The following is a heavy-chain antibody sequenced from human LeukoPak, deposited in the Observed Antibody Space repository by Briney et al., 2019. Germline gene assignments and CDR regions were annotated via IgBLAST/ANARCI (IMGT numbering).Heavy chain of an antibody. J-gene: IGHJ6*02. CDR1: GGSLSSSY. CDR2: IDNSGCT. V-gene: IGHV4-59*01. CDR3: ARAPLYSGGSGWSIYYFYAMDV. D-gene: IGHD6-19*01. Sequence: SETLSLTCTVSGGSLSSSYWSWVRQPPGKGLEWTGYIDNSGCTNYNPSLKSRVTISLDTPKSQFSLKLSSVTAADTAVYYCARAPLYSGGSGWSIYYFYAMDVWGQGTTVTVSS.